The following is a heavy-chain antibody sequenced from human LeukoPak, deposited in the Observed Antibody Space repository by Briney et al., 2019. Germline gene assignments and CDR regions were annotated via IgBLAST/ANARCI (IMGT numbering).Heavy chain of an antibody. Sequence: GGSLRLSCAASGFTFSSYAMSWVRQAPGKGLEWVSSISSSSSYIYYADSVKGRFTISRDNAKNSLYLQMNSLRAEDTALYYCARERRTDSRGYDAFDIWGQGTMVTVSS. CDR1: GFTFSSYA. CDR3: ARERRTDSRGYDAFDI. V-gene: IGHV3-21*04. CDR2: ISSSSSYI. D-gene: IGHD3-22*01. J-gene: IGHJ3*02.